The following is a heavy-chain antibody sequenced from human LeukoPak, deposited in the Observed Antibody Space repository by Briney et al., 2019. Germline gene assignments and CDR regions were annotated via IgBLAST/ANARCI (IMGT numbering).Heavy chain of an antibody. J-gene: IGHJ5*02. D-gene: IGHD1-26*01. V-gene: IGHV4-59*04. CDR1: GGSISSYY. Sequence: SETLSLTCTVSGGSISSYYWSWIRQPPGKGLEWIGYIYYSGSTYYNPSLKSRVTISVDTSKNQLSLKLSSLTAADTAVYYCARHEYSGSYYGLSWFDPWGQGTLVTVSS. CDR3: ARHEYSGSYYGLSWFDP. CDR2: IYYSGST.